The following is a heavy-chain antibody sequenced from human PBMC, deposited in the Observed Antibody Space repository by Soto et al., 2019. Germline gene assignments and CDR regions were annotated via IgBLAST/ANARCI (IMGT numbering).Heavy chain of an antibody. Sequence: GGSLRLSCAASGFTFSSYGMHWVRQAPGKGLEWVAVISYDGSNKYYADSVKGRFTISRDNSKNTLYLQMNSLRAEDTAVYYCAEALGVAVAGFDYWGQGTLVTVSS. CDR2: ISYDGSNK. J-gene: IGHJ4*02. CDR1: GFTFSSYG. D-gene: IGHD6-19*01. CDR3: AEALGVAVAGFDY. V-gene: IGHV3-30*18.